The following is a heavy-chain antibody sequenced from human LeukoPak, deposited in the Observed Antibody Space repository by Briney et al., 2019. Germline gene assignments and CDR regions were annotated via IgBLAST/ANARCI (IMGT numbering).Heavy chain of an antibody. D-gene: IGHD3-10*01. Sequence: PSGRSLRLSCAASGFTFSSYGMHWVRQAPGKGLEWVAVISYDGRNTYYADSVKGRFTISRDNSKNTLYLQMNSLRAEDTAVYYCARDQRWFGELDFWGQGTLVTVSS. CDR2: ISYDGRNT. J-gene: IGHJ4*02. V-gene: IGHV3-30*03. CDR3: ARDQRWFGELDF. CDR1: GFTFSSYG.